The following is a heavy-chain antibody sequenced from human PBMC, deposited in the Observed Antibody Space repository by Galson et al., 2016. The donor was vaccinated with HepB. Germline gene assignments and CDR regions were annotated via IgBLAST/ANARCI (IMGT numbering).Heavy chain of an antibody. CDR1: GYRFTSYW. D-gene: IGHD6-19*01. CDR3: ARQASAVTGFFDN. Sequence: QSGAEVKKPGESLRISCEGSGYRFTSYWINWVRQMPGKGLEWMGRIDPSDSYTTYNPSFHGHVTISTDNSISTAYLQWSSLKASDTAMYYCARQASAVTGFFDNWGQGTLVTVSS. J-gene: IGHJ4*02. CDR2: IDPSDSYT. V-gene: IGHV5-10-1*01.